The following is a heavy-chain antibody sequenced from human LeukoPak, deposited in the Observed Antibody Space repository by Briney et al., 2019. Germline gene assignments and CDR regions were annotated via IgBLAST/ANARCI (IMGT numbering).Heavy chain of an antibody. J-gene: IGHJ4*02. D-gene: IGHD6-13*01. CDR1: GGSISSSSYY. CDR3: AAYSSSWYIAIGY. CDR2: IYYSGST. V-gene: IGHV4-39*01. Sequence: PSETLSLTCTVSGGSISSSSYYWGWIRQPPGKGLEWIGSIYYSGSTYYDPSLKSRVTISVDTSKNQFSLKLSSETAADTAVYYCAAYSSSWYIAIGYWGQGTLVTVSS.